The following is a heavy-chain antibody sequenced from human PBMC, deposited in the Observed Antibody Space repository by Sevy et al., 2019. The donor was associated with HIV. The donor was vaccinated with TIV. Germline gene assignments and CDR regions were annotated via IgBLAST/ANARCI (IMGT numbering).Heavy chain of an antibody. Sequence: GGSLRLSCAASGFTFSSYWMSWVRQAPGKGLEWVATMKEDGSERNYVDSVKGRFTISRDNSKNTLYLQMSSLRAEDTAVYYCAKDRVWELGDAFDIWGQGTMVTVSS. CDR3: AKDRVWELGDAFDI. CDR1: GFTFSSYW. CDR2: MKEDGSER. V-gene: IGHV3-7*03. D-gene: IGHD6-13*01. J-gene: IGHJ3*02.